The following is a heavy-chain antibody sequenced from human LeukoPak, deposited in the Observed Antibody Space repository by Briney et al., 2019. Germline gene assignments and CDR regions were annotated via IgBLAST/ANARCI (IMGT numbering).Heavy chain of an antibody. CDR1: GYRFSDFW. CDR3: ARRMRRHWNSDLWSFDY. CDR2: IPVADSET. D-gene: IGHD1-7*01. J-gene: IGHJ4*02. V-gene: IGHV5-51*01. Sequence: GESLKISCKASGYRFSDFWVGWARQVPGKGLEWMGIIPVADSETTYSPSFQGQVTISADTSLNTAHLQWSSLTASGTAIYYCARRMRRHWNSDLWSFDYWGQGTLVSVSS.